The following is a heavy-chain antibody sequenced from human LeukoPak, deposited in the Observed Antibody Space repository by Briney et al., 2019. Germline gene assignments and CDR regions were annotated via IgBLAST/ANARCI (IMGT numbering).Heavy chain of an antibody. D-gene: IGHD3-9*01. CDR2: ISSSSSYI. J-gene: IGHJ6*02. CDR3: ARDDVLRYCLDV. V-gene: IGHV3-21*01. CDR1: GFTFSSYS. Sequence: GGSLRLSCAASGFTFSSYSMNWVRQAPGKGLEWVSSISSSSSYIYYADSVKGRFTISRDNSKNTLNLQMNSLRAEDTAVYYCARDDVLRYCLDVWGQGTTVTVSS.